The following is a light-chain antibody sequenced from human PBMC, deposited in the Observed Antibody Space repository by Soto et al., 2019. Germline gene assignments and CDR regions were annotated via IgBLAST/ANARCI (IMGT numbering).Light chain of an antibody. Sequence: EIVMTQSPATLSVSPVERATLSCMASQSVSSSLAWYQQKPGQSPRLLIYGASARATGFPARFSASGSGTEFTLTISSLQSEDFAVYYCQQYNNWPWTFGQGTKVDI. CDR3: QQYNNWPWT. J-gene: IGKJ1*01. CDR2: GAS. V-gene: IGKV3-15*01. CDR1: QSVSSS.